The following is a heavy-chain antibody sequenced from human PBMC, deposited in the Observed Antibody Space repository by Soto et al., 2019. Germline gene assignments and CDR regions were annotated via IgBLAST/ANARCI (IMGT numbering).Heavy chain of an antibody. V-gene: IGHV1-18*03. CDR1: GYTFTSYG. CDR3: ARDLREYDFWSGSPPTKYGMDV. J-gene: IGHJ6*02. Sequence: AASVKVSCKASGYTFTSYGISWVRQAPGQGLEWMGWISAYNGNTNYAQKLQGRVTMTTDTSTSTAYMELRSLRSDDMAVYYCARDLREYDFWSGSPPTKYGMDVWGQGTTVTVSS. CDR2: ISAYNGNT. D-gene: IGHD3-3*01.